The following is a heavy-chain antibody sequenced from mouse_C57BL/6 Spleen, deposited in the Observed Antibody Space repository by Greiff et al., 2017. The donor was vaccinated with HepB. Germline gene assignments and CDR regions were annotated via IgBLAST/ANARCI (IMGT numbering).Heavy chain of an antibody. Sequence: VKLQQPGAELVRPGSSVKLSCKASGYTFTSYWMHWVKQRPIQGLEWIGNIDPSDSETHYNQKFKDKATLTVDKSSSTAYMQLSSLTSEDSAVYYCARSQTAQATSDYWGQGTTLTVSS. D-gene: IGHD3-2*02. CDR2: IDPSDSET. CDR3: ARSQTAQATSDY. CDR1: GYTFTSYW. J-gene: IGHJ2*01. V-gene: IGHV1-52*01.